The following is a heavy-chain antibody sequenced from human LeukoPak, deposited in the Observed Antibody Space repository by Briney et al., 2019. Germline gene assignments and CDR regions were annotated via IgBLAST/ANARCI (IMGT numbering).Heavy chain of an antibody. Sequence: GWSLRLSCAASGFTFGSYWMTWVRQAPGKGLEWVANMKHDGIEKYHVDSVKGRFTISRDNGKNSLYLQMNSLRAEDTAVYYCAREGREGYNYPALDFWGQGILVTVSS. CDR2: MKHDGIEK. J-gene: IGHJ4*02. D-gene: IGHD5-24*01. CDR3: AREGREGYNYPALDF. V-gene: IGHV3-7*05. CDR1: GFTFGSYW.